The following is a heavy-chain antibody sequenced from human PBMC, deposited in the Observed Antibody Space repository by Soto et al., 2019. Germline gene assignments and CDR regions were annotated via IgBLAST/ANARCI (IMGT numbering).Heavy chain of an antibody. Sequence: EVQLLESGGGLVQPGGSLRLSCAASGFTFSNYAMSWVRQAPGKGLEWVSAISGSGGGTYYADSVKGRFTISRDNSRNTPDLQMNSLRAEDTVLYYCAKDRVVAAAVGWYFDYWGQGTLVTVSS. CDR3: AKDRVVAAAVGWYFDY. D-gene: IGHD2-15*01. J-gene: IGHJ4*02. CDR1: GFTFSNYA. V-gene: IGHV3-23*01. CDR2: ISGSGGGT.